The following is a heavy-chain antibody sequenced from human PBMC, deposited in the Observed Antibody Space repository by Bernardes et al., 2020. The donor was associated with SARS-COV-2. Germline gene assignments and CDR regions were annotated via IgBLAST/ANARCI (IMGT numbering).Heavy chain of an antibody. V-gene: IGHV3-33*01. CDR3: ARDGRLGSGDFYGMDV. D-gene: IGHD1-26*01. CDR2: IWYVGSNK. J-gene: IGHJ6*02. Sequence: GGSPRLSSTASRFTCSTYGMHWVRQAPGKGLEWVGVIWYVGSNKYYAEAVKGRFSISRDNFKNTMHLQISSLRVEDTAVYYCARDGRLGSGDFYGMDVWGQGTTVTVSS. CDR1: RFTCSTYG.